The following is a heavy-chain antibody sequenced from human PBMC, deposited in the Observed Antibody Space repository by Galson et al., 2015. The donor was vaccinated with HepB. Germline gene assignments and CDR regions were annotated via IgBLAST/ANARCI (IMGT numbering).Heavy chain of an antibody. CDR1: GYTFTSYG. D-gene: IGHD3-22*01. Sequence: SVKVSCKASGYTFTSYGISWVRQAPGQGPEWMGWISAYNGNTNYAQKLQGRVTMTTDTSTSTAYMELRSLRSDDTAVYYCARADYYYDSSGYYHYDAFDIWGQGTMVTVSS. V-gene: IGHV1-18*01. J-gene: IGHJ3*02. CDR3: ARADYYYDSSGYYHYDAFDI. CDR2: ISAYNGNT.